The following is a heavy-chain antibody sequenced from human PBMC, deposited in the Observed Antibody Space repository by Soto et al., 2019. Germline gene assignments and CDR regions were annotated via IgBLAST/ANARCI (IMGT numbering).Heavy chain of an antibody. D-gene: IGHD3-10*01. CDR3: SRGLGDSGSYRTYYYYYYMDV. CDR1: GGSFSGYY. J-gene: IGHJ6*03. V-gene: IGHV4-34*01. CDR2: INHSGST. Sequence: PSETLSLTCAVYGGSFSGYYWSWIRQPPGKGLEWFGEINHSGSTNYNPSLKSRVTISVDTSKNQFSLKLSSVTAADTAVYYCSRGLGDSGSYRTYYYYYYMDVWGKGTTVTVSS.